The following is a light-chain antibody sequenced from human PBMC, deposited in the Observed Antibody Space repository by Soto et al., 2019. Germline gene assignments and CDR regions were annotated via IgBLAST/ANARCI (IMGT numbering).Light chain of an antibody. CDR3: AASDGSLNVYV. CDR2: TNN. CDR1: SSSIGSNS. Sequence: QYVLTQPPSASGTPGQRVTISCSGSSSSIGSNSVNWYQQLPRTAPKVLIYTNNQRPSGVPDRFSGSKSGTTASLAISGLQSEDEADYYCAASDGSLNVYVFGTGTKVTVL. J-gene: IGLJ1*01. V-gene: IGLV1-44*01.